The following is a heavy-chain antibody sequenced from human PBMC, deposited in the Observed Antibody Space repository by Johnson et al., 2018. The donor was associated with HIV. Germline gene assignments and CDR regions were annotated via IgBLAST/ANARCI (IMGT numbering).Heavy chain of an antibody. CDR2: ISWNSGSI. J-gene: IGHJ3*02. Sequence: VQLVESGGGLVQPGRSLRLSCAASGFTFDDYAMHWVRQAPGKGLEWVSGISWNSGSIGYADSVKGRFTISRDNAKNSLYLQMNSLRAQDTALYYCARDLRLGAIDAFDNWGQGTMVSVSS. D-gene: IGHD1-26*01. V-gene: IGHV3-9*01. CDR3: ARDLRLGAIDAFDN. CDR1: GFTFDDYA.